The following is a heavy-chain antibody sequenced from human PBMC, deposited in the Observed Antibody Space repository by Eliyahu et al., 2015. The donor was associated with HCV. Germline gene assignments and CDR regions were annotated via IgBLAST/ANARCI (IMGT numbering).Heavy chain of an antibody. CDR1: GGSXSSSXYY. J-gene: IGHJ2*01. CDR3: ARLRLLAARVLGHFDL. CDR2: IYYSGST. D-gene: IGHD6-6*01. V-gene: IGHV4-39*02. Sequence: QLQLQESGPGLVKPSETLSLTCTVSGGSXSSSXYYWGWIRQPPGKGLEWIGSIYYSGSTYYNPSLKSRVTISVDTSNNHFSLKLSSVTAADTAVYYCARLRLLAARVLGHFDLWGRGTLVTVSS.